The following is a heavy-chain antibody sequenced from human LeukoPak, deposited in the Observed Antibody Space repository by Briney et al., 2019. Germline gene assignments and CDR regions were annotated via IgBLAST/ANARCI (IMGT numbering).Heavy chain of an antibody. V-gene: IGHV4-38-2*02. CDR1: GYSISSGYY. CDR2: IYHSGST. J-gene: IGHJ4*02. Sequence: PSETLSLTCTVSGYSISSGYYWGWIRPPPGKGLEWIGSIYHSGSTYYNPSLKSRVTISVDTSKNQFSLKLSSVTAADTAMYYCAKSNGYGLIDYWGQGTLVTVSS. D-gene: IGHD5-12*01. CDR3: AKSNGYGLIDY.